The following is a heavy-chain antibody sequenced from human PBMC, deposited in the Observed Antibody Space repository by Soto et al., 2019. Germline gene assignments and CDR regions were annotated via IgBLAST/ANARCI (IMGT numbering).Heavy chain of an antibody. J-gene: IGHJ4*02. CDR1: GFTFSRFP. Sequence: SLRLSCAASGFTFSRFPMSWVRQAPGKGLEWVSAISSSGGSTYYADSVKGRFTISRDNSKNTLFVQMNSLRAEDSAVYYCASSSPARDYWGQGTLVPVSS. D-gene: IGHD3-10*01. CDR2: ISSSGGST. CDR3: ASSSPARDY. V-gene: IGHV3-23*01.